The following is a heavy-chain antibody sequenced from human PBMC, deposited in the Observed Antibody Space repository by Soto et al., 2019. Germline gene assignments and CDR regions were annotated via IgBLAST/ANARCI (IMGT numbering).Heavy chain of an antibody. Sequence: PGGSLRLSCAASGFICSSYDTSWVRQAPGKGLEWVSTILVAGSTHYEDSVKGRFTISRDTSKNTVYLQMNSLTAGDTAVYYCAKATATGGGAFDICGQGTMVTVSS. D-gene: IGHD2-8*02. CDR3: AKATATGGGAFDI. CDR2: ILVAGST. CDR1: GFICSSYD. J-gene: IGHJ3*02. V-gene: IGHV3-23*01.